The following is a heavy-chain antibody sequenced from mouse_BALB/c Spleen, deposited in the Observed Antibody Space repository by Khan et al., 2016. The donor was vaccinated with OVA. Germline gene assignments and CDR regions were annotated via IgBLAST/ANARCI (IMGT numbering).Heavy chain of an antibody. CDR3: ARGYSVKFDS. CDR2: IFPGNGNI. Sequence: VQLQQSGTELLKPGTSVKLSCKASGYSFTNYDINWVRQRPEQGLEWIGWIFPGNGNIQYNEKFKDKATLTIDKSSSTAYMRLSRLTYEDSGVYFCARGYSVKFDSWGQGTILTVSS. D-gene: IGHD2-14*01. V-gene: IGHV1-75*01. J-gene: IGHJ2*01. CDR1: GYSFTNYD.